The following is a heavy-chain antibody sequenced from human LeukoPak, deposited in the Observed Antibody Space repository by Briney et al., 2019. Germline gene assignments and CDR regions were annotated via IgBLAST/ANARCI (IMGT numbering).Heavy chain of an antibody. Sequence: SETLSLTCTVSGGSISSYYWSWIRQPPGKGLEWIGYIYYSGSTNYNPSLKSRVTTSVDTSKNQFSLKLSSVTAADTAVYYCARDLRYYDSSAEWWFDPWGQGTLVTVSS. J-gene: IGHJ5*02. V-gene: IGHV4-59*01. CDR1: GGSISSYY. D-gene: IGHD3-22*01. CDR2: IYYSGST. CDR3: ARDLRYYDSSAEWWFDP.